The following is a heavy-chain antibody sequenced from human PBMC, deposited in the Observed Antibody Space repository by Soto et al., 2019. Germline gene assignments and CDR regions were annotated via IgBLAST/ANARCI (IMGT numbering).Heavy chain of an antibody. CDR3: ARAPIRGGSYGAFDI. J-gene: IGHJ3*02. Sequence: GGSLRLSCAASGFTFSSYSMNWVRQAPGKGLEWVSYISSSSSTIYYADSVKGRFTISRDNAKNSLYLQMNSLRDEDTAVYYCARAPIRGGSYGAFDIWGQGTMVTVSS. D-gene: IGHD3-16*01. CDR2: ISSSSSTI. V-gene: IGHV3-48*02. CDR1: GFTFSSYS.